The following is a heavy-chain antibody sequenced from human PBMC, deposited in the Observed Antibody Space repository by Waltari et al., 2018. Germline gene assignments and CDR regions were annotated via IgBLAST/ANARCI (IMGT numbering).Heavy chain of an antibody. CDR1: GYTFTGYY. CDR3: AVNYVWGSYRSTGEAFDI. J-gene: IGHJ3*02. D-gene: IGHD3-16*02. CDR2: INPNSCGT. Sequence: QVQLVQSGAEVKKPGASVKVSCKASGYTFTGYYMHWVRQAPGQGLEWMGRINPNSCGTNYAQKFQGRVTMTRDTSISTAYMELSRLRSDDTAVYYCAVNYVWGSYRSTGEAFDIWGQGTMVTVSS. V-gene: IGHV1-2*02.